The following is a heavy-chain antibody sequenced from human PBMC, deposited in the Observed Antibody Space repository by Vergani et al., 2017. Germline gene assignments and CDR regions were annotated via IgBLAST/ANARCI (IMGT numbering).Heavy chain of an antibody. V-gene: IGHV3-21*06. J-gene: IGHJ6*02. Sequence: EVLLVESGGDLVQPGGSLRPSCEASGFTFSDFSMSWVRQAPGKGLEWVAFIGSSGPYINYADSVKGRFIISRDNTNNSLFLQLRSLRAEDAAVYYCARDCTSGGCPDNYGMDVWGQGATVTVSS. D-gene: IGHD2-8*01. CDR1: GFTFSDFS. CDR3: ARDCTSGGCPDNYGMDV. CDR2: IGSSGPYI.